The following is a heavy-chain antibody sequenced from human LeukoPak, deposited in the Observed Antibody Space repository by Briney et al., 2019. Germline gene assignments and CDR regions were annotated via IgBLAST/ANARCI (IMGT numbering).Heavy chain of an antibody. V-gene: IGHV3-23*01. J-gene: IGHJ4*02. CDR1: GFTFSSYS. D-gene: IGHD4-17*01. CDR2: ISGSGGST. Sequence: PGGSLRLSCVVYGFTFSSYSMSWVRHAPGRGLELVSAISGSGGSTFYADSVKGRFTISRDNSKNTLYLQMNSLRAEDTAVYYCAKDRLRATLTSFDYWGQGTLVTVSS. CDR3: AKDRLRATLTSFDY.